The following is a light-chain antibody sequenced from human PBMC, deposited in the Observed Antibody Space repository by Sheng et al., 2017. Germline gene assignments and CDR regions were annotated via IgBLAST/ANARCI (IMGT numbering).Light chain of an antibody. V-gene: IGKV1-39*01. CDR3: QQSYSAPWT. J-gene: IGKJ1*01. CDR2: AGS. Sequence: DILMTQSPSSLSASVGDRVTVTCRASESISNYVNWYQQKSGRSPKLLIYAGSSLRSGVPSRFQGNGSGTEFTLTISSLQREDFATYFCQQSYSAPWTFGLGTQVGNET. CDR1: ESISNY.